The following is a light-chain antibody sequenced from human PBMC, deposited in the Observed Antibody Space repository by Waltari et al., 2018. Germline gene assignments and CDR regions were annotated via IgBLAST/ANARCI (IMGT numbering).Light chain of an antibody. J-gene: IGLJ2*01. Sequence: QSTLTQPASVSGSLGQSITISCIGTSGDVGNYNLVSWYQQHPGKAPKFMIYGVNNRPSVVSNRFSGSKSGNTASLTISGLQGEDVAIYFCSSYAAYNTVIFGGGTKVTVL. CDR2: GVN. V-gene: IGLV2-23*02. CDR1: SGDVGNYNL. CDR3: SSYAAYNTVI.